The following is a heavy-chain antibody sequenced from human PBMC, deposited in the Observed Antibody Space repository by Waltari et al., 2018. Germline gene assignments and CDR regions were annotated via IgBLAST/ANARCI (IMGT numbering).Heavy chain of an antibody. D-gene: IGHD2-21*01. CDR3: ARKGVIAILGAFDI. CDR1: GGSFSGYY. J-gene: IGHJ3*02. CDR2: INHSGST. V-gene: IGHV4-34*01. Sequence: QVQLQQWGAGLLKPSETLSLTCAVYGGSFSGYYWSWIRQPPGKGLEWIGEINHSGSTNYNPSLKSRVTISVDTSKNQFSLKLSSVTTADTAVYYCARKGVIAILGAFDIWGQGTMVTVSS.